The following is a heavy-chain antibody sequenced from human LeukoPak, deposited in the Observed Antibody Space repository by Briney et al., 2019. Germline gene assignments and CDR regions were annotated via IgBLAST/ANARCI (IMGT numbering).Heavy chain of an antibody. Sequence: ASVKVSCKASGYTFTSYGISWVRQAPGQGLEWMGWISAYNGNTNYAQNLQGRVTMTTDTSTNTVYMELRSLRSDDTAVYYCARDRSWYCGGDCPGDYWGQGTLVTVSS. CDR3: ARDRSWYCGGDCPGDY. V-gene: IGHV1-18*01. CDR1: GYTFTSYG. CDR2: ISAYNGNT. D-gene: IGHD2-21*01. J-gene: IGHJ4*02.